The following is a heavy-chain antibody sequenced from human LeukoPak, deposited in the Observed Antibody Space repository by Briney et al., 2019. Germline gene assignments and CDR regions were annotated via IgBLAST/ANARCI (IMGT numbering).Heavy chain of an antibody. Sequence: GRSLRLSCAASGFTFSSYGMHWVRQAPGKGLEWVAILSSDGSKKHYADSVKGRFSISRDNSKNSLYLQMNSLRAEDTAVYYCARDKSPVVRGVISGGFDYWGQGTLVTVSS. CDR1: GFTFSSYG. CDR3: ARDKSPVVRGVISGGFDY. CDR2: LSSDGSKK. V-gene: IGHV3-30*03. J-gene: IGHJ4*02. D-gene: IGHD3-10*01.